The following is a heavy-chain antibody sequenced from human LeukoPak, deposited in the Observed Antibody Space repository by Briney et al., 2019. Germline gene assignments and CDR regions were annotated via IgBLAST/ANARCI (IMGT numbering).Heavy chain of an antibody. D-gene: IGHD3-9*01. CDR2: INHSGST. CDR1: GGSFSGYY. Sequence: PSETLSLTCAVYGGSFSGYYWSWIRQLPGKGLEWIGEINHSGSTNYNPSLKSRVTISVDTSKNQFSLKLSSVTAADTAVYYCARGILTGYSTFDYWGQGTLVTVSS. V-gene: IGHV4-34*01. J-gene: IGHJ4*02. CDR3: ARGILTGYSTFDY.